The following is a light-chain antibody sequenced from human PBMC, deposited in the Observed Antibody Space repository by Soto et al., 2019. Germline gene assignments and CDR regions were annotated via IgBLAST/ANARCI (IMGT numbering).Light chain of an antibody. CDR1: TSDVGSYSL. V-gene: IGLV2-23*01. Sequence: QSALTQPASVSGSPGQSITISCTGTTSDVGSYSLVSWYQQHPGKAPKLMIYEGTKRPSGVSNRFSGSKSGNTASLTISGLQAEDEADYYCCSYAGSATYVFRTGTKVTVL. J-gene: IGLJ1*01. CDR3: CSYAGSATYV. CDR2: EGT.